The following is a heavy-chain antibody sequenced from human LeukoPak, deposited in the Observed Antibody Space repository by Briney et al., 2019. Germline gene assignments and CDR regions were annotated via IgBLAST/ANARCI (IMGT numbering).Heavy chain of an antibody. V-gene: IGHV1-18*01. Sequence: ASVKVSCKASGYTFTSYGISWVRQAPGQGFEWMGWISAYNGNTNYAQKLQGRVTMTTDTSTSTAYMELRSLRSDDTAVYYCARDRGIVVVPAAMNYWGQGTLVTVSS. CDR1: GYTFTSYG. D-gene: IGHD2-2*01. CDR2: ISAYNGNT. CDR3: ARDRGIVVVPAAMNY. J-gene: IGHJ4*02.